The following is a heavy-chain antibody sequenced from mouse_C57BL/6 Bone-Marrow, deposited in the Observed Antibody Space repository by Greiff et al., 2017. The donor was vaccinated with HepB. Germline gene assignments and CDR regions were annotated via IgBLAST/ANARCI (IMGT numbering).Heavy chain of an antibody. CDR1: GFTFSDYY. V-gene: IGHV5-12*01. D-gene: IGHD2-2*01. CDR3: ARQGVIMDY. Sequence: EVHLVESGGGLVQPGGSPKLSCAASGFTFSDYYMYWVRQTPEKRLEWVAYISNGGGSTYYPDTVKGRFTISRDNAKNTLYLQMSRLKSEDTAMYYCARQGVIMDYWGQGTSVTVSS. CDR2: ISNGGGST. J-gene: IGHJ4*01.